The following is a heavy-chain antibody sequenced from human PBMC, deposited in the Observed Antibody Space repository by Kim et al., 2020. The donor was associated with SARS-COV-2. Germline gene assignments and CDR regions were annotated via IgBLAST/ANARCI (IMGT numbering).Heavy chain of an antibody. V-gene: IGHV4-31*02. Sequence: SLKSRVTISVDTSKNQFSLKLSSVTAADTAVYYCARAIDYYDSSGYFFDYWGQGTLVTVSS. J-gene: IGHJ4*02. D-gene: IGHD3-22*01. CDR3: ARAIDYYDSSGYFFDY.